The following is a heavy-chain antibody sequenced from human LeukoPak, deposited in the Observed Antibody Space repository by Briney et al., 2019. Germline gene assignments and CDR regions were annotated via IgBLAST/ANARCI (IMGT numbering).Heavy chain of an antibody. V-gene: IGHV4-31*03. CDR3: AMDSSGFGYFDY. J-gene: IGHJ4*02. Sequence: SQTLSPPCTVPGGSTSSGGYYWSWIRQHPGKGLEWIGYMYYSGSTYYNPSLKGRVTISVETSKNQFSLKLSSVTAADTAVYYCAMDSSGFGYFDYWGQGTMVTVSS. D-gene: IGHD3-22*01. CDR1: GGSTSSGGYY. CDR2: MYYSGST.